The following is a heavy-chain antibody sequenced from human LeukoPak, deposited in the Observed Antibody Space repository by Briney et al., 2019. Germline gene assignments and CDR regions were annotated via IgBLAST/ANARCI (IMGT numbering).Heavy chain of an antibody. Sequence: SETLSLTCTVSGYSISSGYYWGWIRQPPGKGLEWIGSIYHSGSTYYNPSLKSRVTISVDTSKNQFSLKLSSVTAADTAVYYCARAAGYCSSTSCSYYFDYWGQGTLVTVSS. CDR2: IYHSGST. CDR1: GYSISSGYY. J-gene: IGHJ4*02. CDR3: ARAAGYCSSTSCSYYFDY. D-gene: IGHD2-2*01. V-gene: IGHV4-38-2*02.